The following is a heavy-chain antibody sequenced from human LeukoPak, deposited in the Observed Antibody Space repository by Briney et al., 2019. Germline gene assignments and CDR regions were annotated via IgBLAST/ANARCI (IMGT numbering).Heavy chain of an antibody. CDR2: IYYSGST. CDR1: GGSISSYY. D-gene: IGHD6-13*01. V-gene: IGHV4-59*08. J-gene: IGHJ5*02. CDR3: ARQRGSSSSWFDP. Sequence: SETLSLTCTVSGGSISSYYWSWIRQPPGKGLEWIGYIYYSGSTNYNPSLKSRVTISVDTSKNQFSLKLSSVTAADTAVYYCARQRGSSSSWFDPWGQGTLVTVSS.